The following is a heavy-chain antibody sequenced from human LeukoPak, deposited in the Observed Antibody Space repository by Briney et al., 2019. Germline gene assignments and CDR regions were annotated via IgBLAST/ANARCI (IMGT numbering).Heavy chain of an antibody. CDR3: ARGRTLLVGGY. V-gene: IGHV1-2*02. J-gene: IGHJ4*02. Sequence: ASVKVSCKASGYTFTGYYIHWVRQAPGQGLEWMGWINPKSGGTNYAQKFQGRVTMTRDTSISTAYMELSRLRSDDTAVYYCARGRTLLVGGYWGQGTLVTVSS. CDR2: INPKSGGT. D-gene: IGHD2-15*01. CDR1: GYTFTGYY.